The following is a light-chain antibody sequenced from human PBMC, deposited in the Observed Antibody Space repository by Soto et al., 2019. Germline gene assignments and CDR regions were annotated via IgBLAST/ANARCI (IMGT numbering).Light chain of an antibody. CDR2: WAS. CDR1: QSVLSNSNNKNY. CDR3: QQYFSTPT. J-gene: IGKJ2*01. V-gene: IGKV4-1*01. Sequence: DIVMTQSPDSLAVSLGERATINCKSSQSVLSNSNNKNYLAWYQHKPGQPPKLLISWASTRESGVPDRISGSGAGTDFTLTSSSLQAEDVAVYYCQQYFSTPTFGQGTKLEIK.